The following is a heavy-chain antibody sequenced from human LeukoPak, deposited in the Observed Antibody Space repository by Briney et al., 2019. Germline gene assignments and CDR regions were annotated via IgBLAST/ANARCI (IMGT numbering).Heavy chain of an antibody. J-gene: IGHJ4*02. CDR2: INPNSGGT. D-gene: IGHD1-26*01. Sequence: GASVKVSCKASGYTFTGYYMHCVRQAPGQGLEWMGWINPNSGGTNYAQKFQGRVTMTRDTSISTAYMELSRLRSDDTAVYYCARDGFSGSYRFDYWGQGTLVTVSS. CDR1: GYTFTGYY. CDR3: ARDGFSGSYRFDY. V-gene: IGHV1-2*02.